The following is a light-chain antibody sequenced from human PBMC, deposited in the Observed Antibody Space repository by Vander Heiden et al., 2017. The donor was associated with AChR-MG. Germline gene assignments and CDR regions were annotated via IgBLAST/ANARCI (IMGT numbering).Light chain of an antibody. J-gene: IGKJ1*01. Sequence: EIVMTQSPATLSVSRGERATRSCRASQSVSSSLAWYQQKPGQAPRLLIYGASTRATGIPARFSGSGSGTEFPLTISSLQSEDFAVYYCQQYNNWWTFGQGTKVEIK. V-gene: IGKV3-15*01. CDR1: QSVSSS. CDR2: GAS. CDR3: QQYNNWWT.